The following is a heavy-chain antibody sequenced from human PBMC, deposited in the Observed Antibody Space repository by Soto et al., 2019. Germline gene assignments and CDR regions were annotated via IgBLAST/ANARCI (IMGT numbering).Heavy chain of an antibody. D-gene: IGHD1-7*01. CDR3: AKGNSWPPPLVFVM. J-gene: IGHJ3*02. Sequence: GGSLRLSCAASGFTFSSYAMNWVRQAPGKGLEWVSAISGSGGSTYYADSVKGRFTISRDSSKNTLYLQMNSLRAEDTAVYYWAKGNSWPPPLVFVMGGKGKMVTVSS. CDR1: GFTFSSYA. CDR2: ISGSGGST. V-gene: IGHV3-23*01.